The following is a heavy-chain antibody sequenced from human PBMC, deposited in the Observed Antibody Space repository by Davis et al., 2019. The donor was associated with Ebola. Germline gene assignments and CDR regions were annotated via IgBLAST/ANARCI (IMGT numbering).Heavy chain of an antibody. CDR3: TRGETDGSGS. J-gene: IGHJ4*02. D-gene: IGHD3-10*01. V-gene: IGHV3-73*01. CDR1: GFTFSGSV. CDR2: IRSKANSYAT. Sequence: GGSLRLSCAASGFTFSGSVMHWARQASGKGLEWVGRIRSKANSYATAYAASVKGRFTISRDDSKNTAYLQMNSLKTEDTAVYYCTRGETDGSGSWGQGTLVTVSS.